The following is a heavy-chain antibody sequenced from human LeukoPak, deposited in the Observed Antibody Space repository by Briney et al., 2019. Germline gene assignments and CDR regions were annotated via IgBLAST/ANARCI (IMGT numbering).Heavy chain of an antibody. CDR3: ATLGYSSGFDS. J-gene: IGHJ4*02. D-gene: IGHD6-19*01. Sequence: SETLSLTCTVSGGSISGSGYYWVWIRQPPGKGLEWIATIYYTGSTYYNPPLKSRVTISVDTSKNQFSLRLDSVTAADTALYYCATLGYSSGFDSWGQGTLVTVSS. CDR1: GGSISGSGYY. CDR2: IYYTGST. V-gene: IGHV4-39*07.